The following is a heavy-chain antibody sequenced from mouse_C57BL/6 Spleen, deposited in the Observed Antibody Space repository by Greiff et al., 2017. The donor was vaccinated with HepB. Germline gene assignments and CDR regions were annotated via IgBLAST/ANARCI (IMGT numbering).Heavy chain of an antibody. D-gene: IGHD2-1*01. J-gene: IGHJ4*01. Sequence: QVQLQQPGAELVMPGASVKLSCKASGYTFTSYWMHWVKQRPGQGLEWIGEIDPSDSYTNYNQKFKGKSTLTVDKSSRTAYMQLSSMTSEDSAAPLWYLCCYAMDYWGQGTSVTVSS. CDR2: IDPSDSYT. CDR3: YLCCYAMDY. CDR1: GYTFTSYW. V-gene: IGHV1-69*01.